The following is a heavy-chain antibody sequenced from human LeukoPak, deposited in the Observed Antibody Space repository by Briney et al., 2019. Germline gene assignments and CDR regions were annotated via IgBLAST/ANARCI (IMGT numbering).Heavy chain of an antibody. Sequence: SETLSLTCTVSGYSISSGYYWGWIRQPPGKGLEWIGSIYHSGSTYYNPSLKSRVTISVDTSKNQFSLKLSSVTAADTAVYYCARDLDYTYYYDSSGYPLHYFDYWGQGTLVTVSS. J-gene: IGHJ4*02. CDR1: GYSISSGYY. CDR3: ARDLDYTYYYDSSGYPLHYFDY. D-gene: IGHD3-22*01. V-gene: IGHV4-38-2*02. CDR2: IYHSGST.